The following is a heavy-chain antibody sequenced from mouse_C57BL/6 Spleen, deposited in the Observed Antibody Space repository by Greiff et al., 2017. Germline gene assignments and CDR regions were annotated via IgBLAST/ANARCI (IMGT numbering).Heavy chain of an antibody. CDR1: GYTFTSYG. J-gene: IGHJ2*01. CDR2: IYPRSGNT. Sequence: QVQLQQSGAELARPGASVKLSCKASGYTFTSYGISWVKQRTGQGLEWIGEIYPRSGNTYYNEKFKGKATLTADKSSSTAYMELRSLTSEDSAVYFCLYYGSSYRDYWGQGTTLTVSS. CDR3: LYYGSSYRDY. D-gene: IGHD1-1*01. V-gene: IGHV1-81*01.